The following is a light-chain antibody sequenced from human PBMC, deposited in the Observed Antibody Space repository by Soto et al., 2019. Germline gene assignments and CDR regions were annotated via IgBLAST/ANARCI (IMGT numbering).Light chain of an antibody. CDR2: GAS. Sequence: EVILTQSPGMLSLSPGERATLSCRASQSVTDNYIGWYQQRPGQAPRLLIYGASSRATGVPDRISGSGSGTDFTLTISRLEPEDFAVYYCQQYGNSPWTFGQGTKVEI. CDR1: QSVTDNY. V-gene: IGKV3-20*01. CDR3: QQYGNSPWT. J-gene: IGKJ1*01.